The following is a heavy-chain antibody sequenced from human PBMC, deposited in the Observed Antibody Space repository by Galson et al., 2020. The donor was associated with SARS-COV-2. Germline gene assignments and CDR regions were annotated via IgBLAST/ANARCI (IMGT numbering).Heavy chain of an antibody. CDR1: GGTFSSYA. V-gene: IGHV1-69*13. Sequence: SVKVSCKASGGTFSSYAISWVRQAPGQGLEWMGGIIPIFGTANYAQKFQGRVTITADESTSTAYMELSSLRSEDTAVYYCARFSSVAPGKYAFDIWGQGTMVTVSS. J-gene: IGHJ3*02. CDR3: ARFSSVAPGKYAFDI. CDR2: IIPIFGTA.